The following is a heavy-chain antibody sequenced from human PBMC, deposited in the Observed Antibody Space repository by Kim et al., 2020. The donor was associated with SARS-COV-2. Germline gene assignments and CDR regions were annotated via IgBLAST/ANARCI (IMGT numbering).Heavy chain of an antibody. CDR3: SCTNVPWAGVYTDNWFD. J-gene: IGHJ5*02. CDR1: GGSITINY. D-gene: IGHD3-16*01. Sequence: SETLSLTCTVSGGSITINYWSWTWLPPAPGMELIGYISESGTTNYNPSLTRRAPISLDTSTTTYPLTLGPVSATAAAASYCSCTNVPWAGVYTDNWFD. V-gene: IGHV4-59*01. CDR2: ISESGTT.